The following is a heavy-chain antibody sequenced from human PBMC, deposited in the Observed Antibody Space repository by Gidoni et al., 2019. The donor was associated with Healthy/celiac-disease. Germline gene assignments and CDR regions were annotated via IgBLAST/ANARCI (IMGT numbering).Heavy chain of an antibody. J-gene: IGHJ5*02. CDR1: GGSSSGYY. CDR2: INHSGST. D-gene: IGHD1-20*01. Sequence: QVQLQQWGAGLLKPSETMSLTCDVYGGSSSGYYWGWIRQPPGKGLEWIGEINHSGSTNYNPSLKSRITISVDTSKNQFSLKLSSVTAADTAVYYCARFPKGITGNPMGRNWFDPWGQGTLVTVSS. CDR3: ARFPKGITGNPMGRNWFDP. V-gene: IGHV4-34*01.